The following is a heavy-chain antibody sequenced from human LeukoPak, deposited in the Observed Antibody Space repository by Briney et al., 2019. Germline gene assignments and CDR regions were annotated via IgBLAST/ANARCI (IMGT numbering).Heavy chain of an antibody. D-gene: IGHD3-22*01. Sequence: SETLSLTCTVSGGSISSSSYYWGWIRQPPGKGLEWIGSIYYSGSTYYNPSLKSRVTISVDTSKNQFSLKLSSVTAADTAVYYCAREETGYYDSSGLDYFDYWGQGTLVTVSS. CDR1: GGSISSSSYY. V-gene: IGHV4-39*07. CDR3: AREETGYYDSSGLDYFDY. CDR2: IYYSGST. J-gene: IGHJ4*02.